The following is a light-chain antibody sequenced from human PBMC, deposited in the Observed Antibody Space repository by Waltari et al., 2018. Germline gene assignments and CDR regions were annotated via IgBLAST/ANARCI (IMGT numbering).Light chain of an antibody. Sequence: EIVLTQSPGTLSLSPGVRATLSCRASQSVTSSSLTWYQQKLGQAPRLLIYGTSSRATGIPDRFSGSGSGTDFTLTISRLEPEDFAVYYCQQYDGEVVTFGGGTKVEI. CDR1: QSVTSSS. J-gene: IGKJ4*02. CDR3: QQYDGEVVT. CDR2: GTS. V-gene: IGKV3-20*01.